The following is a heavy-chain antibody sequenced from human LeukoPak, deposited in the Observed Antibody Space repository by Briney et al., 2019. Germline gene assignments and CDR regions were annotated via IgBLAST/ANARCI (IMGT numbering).Heavy chain of an antibody. CDR3: VRDRPPDTTIVRLDS. Sequence: PGGSLRLSCAASGTFSRYWMTWVRQAPGKGREGVANINEDGSQKYYVDSVKGRFTISRDNAKNSLYLQMNSLRVDDTAVYYCVRDRPPDTTIVRLDSWGQGTLVTVSP. V-gene: IGHV3-7*04. CDR1: GTFSRYW. D-gene: IGHD5-18*01. CDR2: INEDGSQK. J-gene: IGHJ4*02.